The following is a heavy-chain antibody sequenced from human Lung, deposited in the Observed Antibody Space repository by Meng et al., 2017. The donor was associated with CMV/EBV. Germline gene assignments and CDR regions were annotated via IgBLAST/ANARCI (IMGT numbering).Heavy chain of an antibody. J-gene: IGHJ4*02. CDR2: INTNNGNT. CDR3: ILDRRSMHSGDYFYFDY. CDR1: YTFSNYG. D-gene: IGHD1-26*01. Sequence: YTFSNYGIAWVRQAPGQGLEWLGWINTNNGNTDSAQKFKGRLTMTTDTSTSTAYMELRSLRSDDTAVYYCILDRRSMHSGDYFYFDYWGQGALVTVSS. V-gene: IGHV1-18*01.